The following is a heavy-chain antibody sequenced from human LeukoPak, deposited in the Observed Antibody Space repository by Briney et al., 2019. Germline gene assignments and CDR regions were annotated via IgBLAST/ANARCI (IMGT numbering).Heavy chain of an antibody. J-gene: IGHJ6*02. D-gene: IGHD3-10*01. CDR1: GYTFSSYW. Sequence: GGSLRLSCAASGYTFSSYWMHWVRQAPGKGLVWVSRINSDGSSTSYADSVKGRFTISRDNAKNTLYLQMNSLRAEDTAVYYCARVRGVIISRRGAVPEYGMGVWGQGTTVTVSS. CDR2: INSDGSST. CDR3: ARVRGVIISRRGAVPEYGMGV. V-gene: IGHV3-74*01.